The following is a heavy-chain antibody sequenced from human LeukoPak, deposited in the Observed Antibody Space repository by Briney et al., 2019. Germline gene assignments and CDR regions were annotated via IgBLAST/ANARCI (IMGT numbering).Heavy chain of an antibody. V-gene: IGHV4-34*01. J-gene: IGHJ4*02. D-gene: IGHD2-2*01. CDR3: ARPYCSSPSWYFGY. CDR2: INHSGST. Sequence: SETLSLTCAVYGGSFSGYYWSWIRQPPGKGLEWIGEINHSGSTNYNPSLKSRVTISVDTSKNQFSLKLSSVTAADTAVYYSARPYCSSPSWYFGYWGQGNLVTVSS. CDR1: GGSFSGYY.